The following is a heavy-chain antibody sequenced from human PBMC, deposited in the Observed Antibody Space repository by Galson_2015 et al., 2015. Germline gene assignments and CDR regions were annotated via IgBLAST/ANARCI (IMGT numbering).Heavy chain of an antibody. CDR3: ARDRFVVPWFDP. J-gene: IGHJ5*02. D-gene: IGHD2-15*01. Sequence: SLRLSCAASGFTFSSYGMHWVRQAPGKGLEWVAVIWYDGSNKYYADSVKGRFTISRDNSKNTLYLQMNSLRAEDTAVYYCARDRFVVPWFDPWGQGTLVTVSS. CDR2: IWYDGSNK. V-gene: IGHV3-33*01. CDR1: GFTFSSYG.